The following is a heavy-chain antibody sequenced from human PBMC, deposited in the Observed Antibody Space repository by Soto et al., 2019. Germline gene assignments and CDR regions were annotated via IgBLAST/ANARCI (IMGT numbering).Heavy chain of an antibody. CDR1: GYTFTSYG. CDR2: ISAYNGNT. D-gene: IGHD5-18*01. V-gene: IGHV1-18*01. CDR3: ARVGIRQSGYSYGYSDY. Sequence: ASVKVSCKASGYTFTSYGISWVRKAPGQGLEWMGWISAYNGNTNYAQKLQGRVTMTTDTSTSTAYMELRSLRSDDTAVYYCARVGIRQSGYSYGYSDYWGQGTLVTVSS. J-gene: IGHJ4*02.